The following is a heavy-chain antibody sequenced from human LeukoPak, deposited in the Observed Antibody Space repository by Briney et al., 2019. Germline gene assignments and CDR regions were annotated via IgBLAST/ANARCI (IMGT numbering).Heavy chain of an antibody. D-gene: IGHD2-2*02. CDR3: ARRCSSTSCYSGMDV. J-gene: IGHJ6*02. CDR2: IIPILGIA. CDR1: GGTFSSYA. V-gene: IGHV1-69*04. Sequence: GASVKVSCKASGGTFSSYAISWVRQAPGQGLEWMGRIIPILGIANYAQKFQGRVTITADKSTSTAYMELSSPRSEDTAVYYCARRCSSTSCYSGMDVWGQGTTVTVSS.